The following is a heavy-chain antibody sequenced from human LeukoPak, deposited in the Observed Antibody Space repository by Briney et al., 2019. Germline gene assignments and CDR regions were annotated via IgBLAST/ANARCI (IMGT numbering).Heavy chain of an antibody. J-gene: IGHJ4*02. CDR2: IYYSGDT. CDR3: ATSSLFGVVSL. CDR1: GGSISSYY. Sequence: PSETLSLTCTVSGGSISSYYWSWIRQPPGKGLEWIGNIYYSGDTNYNPSLNSRISISVDRSKNQFSLKLTSVTAADTAVYYCATSSLFGVVSLWGQGTLVTVSS. D-gene: IGHD3-3*01. V-gene: IGHV4-59*01.